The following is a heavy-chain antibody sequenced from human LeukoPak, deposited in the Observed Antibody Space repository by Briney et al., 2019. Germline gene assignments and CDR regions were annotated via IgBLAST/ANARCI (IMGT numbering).Heavy chain of an antibody. CDR1: GFTFSSYG. Sequence: GGSLRLSCAASGFTFSSYGMHWVRQAPGKGLEWVAVISYDGSNKYYADSVKGRFTISRDNSKNTLYLQMNSLRAEDTAVYYCAKAVDRHSHFFGVGYGMDVWGQGTTVTVSS. CDR2: ISYDGSNK. CDR3: AKAVDRHSHFFGVGYGMDV. J-gene: IGHJ6*02. V-gene: IGHV3-30*18. D-gene: IGHD3-3*01.